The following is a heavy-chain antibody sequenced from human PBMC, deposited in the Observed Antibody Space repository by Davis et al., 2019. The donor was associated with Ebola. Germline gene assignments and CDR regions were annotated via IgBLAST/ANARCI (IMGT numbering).Heavy chain of an antibody. CDR1: GCTFSGYF. CDR3: ARRVITGTTRVDY. J-gene: IGHJ4*02. V-gene: IGHV4-34*01. CDR2: INHSGST. Sequence: SETLSLTCAVYGCTFSGYFWTRTRQSPGKALDWIGEINHSGSTNYNPSLKSRDTISVDTSKNQFSLKLSSVTAADTAVYYCARRVITGTTRVDYWGQGTLITVSS. D-gene: IGHD1-7*01.